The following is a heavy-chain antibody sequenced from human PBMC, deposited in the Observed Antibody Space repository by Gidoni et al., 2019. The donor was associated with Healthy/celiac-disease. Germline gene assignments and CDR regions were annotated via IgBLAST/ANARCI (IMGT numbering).Heavy chain of an antibody. V-gene: IGHV1-69*06. CDR3: ARQDIVVVVAATPLYYYYGMDV. CDR2: IIPIFGTA. D-gene: IGHD2-15*01. Sequence: QVQLVQSGAEVKKPGYSVKVSCKASGGTFSSYAISWVRQAPGQGLEWMGGIIPIFGTANYAQKFQGRVTITADKSTSTAYMELSSLRSEDTAVYYCARQDIVVVVAATPLYYYYGMDVWGQGTTVTVSS. CDR1: GGTFSSYA. J-gene: IGHJ6*02.